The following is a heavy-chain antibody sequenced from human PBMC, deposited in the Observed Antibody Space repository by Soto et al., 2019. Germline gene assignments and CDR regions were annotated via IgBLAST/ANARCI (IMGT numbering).Heavy chain of an antibody. V-gene: IGHV1-2*02. CDR1: GYTFTGYY. Sequence: QVHLVQSGAEVKKPGASVKVSCKAPGYTFTGYYMHWVRQAPGQGLEWMGWINPTTGGTNFEQKFQGRLTMTRDTSISTAYMELSGLTSDDTAVYYCTRKVATFNFDSWGQGTLVTVSS. D-gene: IGHD5-12*01. J-gene: IGHJ4*02. CDR2: INPTTGGT. CDR3: TRKVATFNFDS.